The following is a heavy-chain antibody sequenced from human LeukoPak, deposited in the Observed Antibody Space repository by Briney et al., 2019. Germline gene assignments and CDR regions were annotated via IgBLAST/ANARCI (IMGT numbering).Heavy chain of an antibody. CDR2: INRDGSDT. V-gene: IGHV3-74*01. J-gene: IGHJ4*02. CDR3: AREDFGVDY. CDR1: GFTFNSYY. D-gene: IGHD3-10*01. Sequence: GGSLRLSCAASGFTFNSYYMNWVRQAPGKGLVWVSRINRDGSDTIYADSVKGRFTISRGNAKNTLFLQMNSLRAEDTAVYYCAREDFGVDYWGQGTLVTVSS.